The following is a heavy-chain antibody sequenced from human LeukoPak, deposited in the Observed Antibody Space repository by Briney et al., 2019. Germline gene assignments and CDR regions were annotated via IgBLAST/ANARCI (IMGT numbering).Heavy chain of an antibody. Sequence: SGGSLRLSCAASGLTFSSYGMHWVRQAPGKGLEWVAVIWYDGSNKYYADSVKGRFTISRDNSKNTLYLQMNSLRAEDTAVYYCARDPPRGYSYGCDGIDYWGQGTLVTVSS. CDR1: GLTFSSYG. D-gene: IGHD5-18*01. CDR3: ARDPPRGYSYGCDGIDY. V-gene: IGHV3-33*08. CDR2: IWYDGSNK. J-gene: IGHJ4*02.